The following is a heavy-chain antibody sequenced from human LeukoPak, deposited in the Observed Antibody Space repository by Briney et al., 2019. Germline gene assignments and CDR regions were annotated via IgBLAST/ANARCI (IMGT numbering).Heavy chain of an antibody. J-gene: IGHJ4*02. CDR2: IWYDGTNE. V-gene: IGHV3-33*01. Sequence: GGSLRLSCAASGFTFSSSGMHWVRQAPGKGLEWVALIWYDGTNEYYADSVKGRFSISRDDSKNTLYLQMNSLRAEDTAVYYCVRDKGSSWGEKYYFDYWGQGTLSPSPQ. CDR3: VRDKGSSWGEKYYFDY. CDR1: GFTFSSSG. D-gene: IGHD6-13*01.